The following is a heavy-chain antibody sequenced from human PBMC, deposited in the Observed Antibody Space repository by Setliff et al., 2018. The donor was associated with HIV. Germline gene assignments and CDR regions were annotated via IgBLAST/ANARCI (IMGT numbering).Heavy chain of an antibody. Sequence: ASVKVSCKASGYTFTSYDINWVRQATGQGLEWMGWMNPNSGNTGYAQKFQGRVTMTTDTSTDTAYMALSSLRPDDTAVYFCATLGRSGTYYFDYWGQGTLVTVSS. D-gene: IGHD2-15*01. CDR3: ATLGRSGTYYFDY. V-gene: IGHV1-8*02. CDR2: MNPNSGNT. CDR1: GYTFTSYD. J-gene: IGHJ4*02.